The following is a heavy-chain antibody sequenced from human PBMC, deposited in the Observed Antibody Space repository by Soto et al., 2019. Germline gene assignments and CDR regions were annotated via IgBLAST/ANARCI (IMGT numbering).Heavy chain of an antibody. V-gene: IGHV5-51*01. CDR1: GYSFTSYW. Sequence: EVQLVPSGAEVKKPGESLKISCKGSGYSFTSYWLGWVRQMPGKGLEWMGIVYPGDSDTKYSPSFQGQVTISADKSISTAYLQWSSLKASDTAMYYCARHTIYHSSGYPTTWGQGTLVTVSS. D-gene: IGHD3-22*01. J-gene: IGHJ4*01. CDR2: VYPGDSDT. CDR3: ARHTIYHSSGYPTT.